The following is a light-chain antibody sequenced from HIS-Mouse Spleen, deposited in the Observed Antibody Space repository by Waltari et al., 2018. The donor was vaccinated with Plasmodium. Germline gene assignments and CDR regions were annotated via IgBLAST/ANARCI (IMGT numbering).Light chain of an antibody. V-gene: IGKV4-1*01. Sequence: DIVITQSPDSIAVSLGERDTINCKARQSVLYSSNNKNYLSWYQKKPGQPPKLLIYWTTTRESGVPDRFSGSGSGTDFTLTISSLQAEDVAVYYCQQYYSTPWTFGQGTKVEIK. CDR1: QSVLYSSNNKNY. CDR3: QQYYSTPWT. J-gene: IGKJ1*01. CDR2: WTT.